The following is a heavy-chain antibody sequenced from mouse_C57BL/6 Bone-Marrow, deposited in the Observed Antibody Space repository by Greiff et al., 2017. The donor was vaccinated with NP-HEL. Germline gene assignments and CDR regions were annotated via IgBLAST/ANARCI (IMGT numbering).Heavy chain of an antibody. CDR2: ISDGGSYT. CDR3: AREVRWLLRNAMDY. CDR1: GFTFSSYA. Sequence: EVKLVESGGGLVKPGGSLKLSCAASGFTFSSYAMSWVRQTPEKRLEWVATISDGGSYTYYPDNVKGRFTISRDNAKNNLYLQMSHLKSEDTAMYYCAREVRWLLRNAMDYWGQGTSVTVSS. D-gene: IGHD2-3*01. V-gene: IGHV5-4*01. J-gene: IGHJ4*01.